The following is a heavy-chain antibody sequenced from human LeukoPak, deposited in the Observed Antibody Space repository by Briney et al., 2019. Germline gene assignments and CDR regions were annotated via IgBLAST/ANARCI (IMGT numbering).Heavy chain of an antibody. D-gene: IGHD1-1*01. CDR1: GYTFTSYA. CDR2: INAGNGNT. Sequence: GASVKVSCKASGYTFTSYAMHWVRQAPGQRLEWMGWINAGNGNTKYSQKFQGRVTITRDTSASTAYMELSSLRSEDTAVYYCARDRSRTGTSYYYYYGMDVWGQGTTVTVSS. CDR3: ARDRSRTGTSYYYYYGMDV. J-gene: IGHJ6*02. V-gene: IGHV1-3*01.